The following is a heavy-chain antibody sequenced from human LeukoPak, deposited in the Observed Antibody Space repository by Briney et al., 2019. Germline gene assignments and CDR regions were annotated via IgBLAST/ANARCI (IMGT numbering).Heavy chain of an antibody. V-gene: IGHV4-38-2*02. CDR3: AREHHCSSTSCPYYYYYMDV. Sequence: PSETLSLTCAVSGYSISSGYYWGWIRQPPGKGLEWIGSIYHSGSTYYNPSLKSRVTISVDTSKNQFSLKLSSVTAADTAVYYCAREHHCSSTSCPYYYYYMDVWGKGTTVTVSS. CDR1: GYSISSGYY. CDR2: IYHSGST. J-gene: IGHJ6*03. D-gene: IGHD2-2*01.